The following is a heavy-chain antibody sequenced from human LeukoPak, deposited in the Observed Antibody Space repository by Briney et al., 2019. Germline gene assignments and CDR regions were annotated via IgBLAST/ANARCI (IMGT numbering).Heavy chain of an antibody. CDR1: GDSTSSSRYY. J-gene: IGHJ4*02. D-gene: IGHD3-16*01. Sequence: SETLSLTCTVSGDSTSSSRYYWVWVRQPPGKGLEWVGSVYYSGDTFYKSSLKSRVTISVDTSKNQFSLQLNSVTAADTAVYYCARLRFSGGNPFDYWGQGTLVTVSS. CDR2: VYYSGDT. V-gene: IGHV4-39*01. CDR3: ARLRFSGGNPFDY.